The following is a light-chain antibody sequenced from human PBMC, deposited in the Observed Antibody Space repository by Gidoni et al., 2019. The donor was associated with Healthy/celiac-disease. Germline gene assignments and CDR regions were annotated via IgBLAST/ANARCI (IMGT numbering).Light chain of an antibody. Sequence: DIVLTQSPATLSLSPGERATLSCSARQSVSSYLAWYQQKPGQAPRLLFYDASNRATGIPARFSGSGSGTDFTLTISSLEPEDFAVYYCQQRSNWPPITFGQGTRLEIK. CDR1: QSVSSY. CDR3: QQRSNWPPIT. V-gene: IGKV3-11*01. CDR2: DAS. J-gene: IGKJ5*01.